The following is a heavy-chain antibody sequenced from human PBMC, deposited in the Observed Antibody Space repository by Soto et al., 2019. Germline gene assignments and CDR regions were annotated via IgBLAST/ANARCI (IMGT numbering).Heavy chain of an antibody. CDR3: AKGFDYGDTKHIDH. D-gene: IGHD4-17*01. CDR1: GFGFITHA. J-gene: IGHJ4*02. V-gene: IGHV3-23*01. CDR2: ITNTGITT. Sequence: XGSRRLSCAAAGFGFITHALSWVRQAPGKGLEWLSSITNTGITTHYADSVKGRFTISRENSRNTLHLQMNNLRVDDTAVYYCAKGFDYGDTKHIDHWGQGTLVTVSS.